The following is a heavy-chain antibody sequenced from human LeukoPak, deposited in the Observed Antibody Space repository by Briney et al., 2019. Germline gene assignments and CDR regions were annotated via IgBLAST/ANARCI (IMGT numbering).Heavy chain of an antibody. J-gene: IGHJ4*02. Sequence: PGGSLRLSCAASGFIFSNYWMHWVRQAPGKGLVWVSHVNSDGTSTDYADSVKGRFTISRDNSKNTLYLQMNSLRAEDTAVYYCAREMATRPYFNYWGQGTLVTVSS. CDR2: VNSDGTST. D-gene: IGHD5-12*01. CDR1: GFIFSNYW. V-gene: IGHV3-74*01. CDR3: AREMATRPYFNY.